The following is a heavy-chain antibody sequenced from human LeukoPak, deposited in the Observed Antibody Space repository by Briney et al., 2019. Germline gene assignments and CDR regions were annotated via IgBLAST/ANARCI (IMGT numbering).Heavy chain of an antibody. CDR3: ARHWMAVAPYWYFDL. D-gene: IGHD6-19*01. CDR1: GGSISGYY. V-gene: IGHV4-59*08. CDR2: IYYSGST. Sequence: SETLSLTCTVSGGSISGYYWSWIRLPPGKGLEWIGYIYYSGSTNYNPSLKSRVSISVDTSKNQFSLRLSSLAAADTAVYYCARHWMAVAPYWYFDLWGRGTLATVSS. J-gene: IGHJ2*01.